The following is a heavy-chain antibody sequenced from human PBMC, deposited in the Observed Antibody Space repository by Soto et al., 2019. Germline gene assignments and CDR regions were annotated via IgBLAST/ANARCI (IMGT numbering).Heavy chain of an antibody. CDR2: ISGSGDGT. J-gene: IGHJ4*02. Sequence: PGGYLRLSCAASGFTFSSLALSWVRQAPGKGLEWVSAISGSGDGTDYADSVKGRFTISRDNSKNTLYLQMNSLRAEDTAVYYCAGPGYSSQDYWGQGALVTVFS. CDR3: AGPGYSSQDY. D-gene: IGHD5-18*01. V-gene: IGHV3-23*01. CDR1: GFTFSSLA.